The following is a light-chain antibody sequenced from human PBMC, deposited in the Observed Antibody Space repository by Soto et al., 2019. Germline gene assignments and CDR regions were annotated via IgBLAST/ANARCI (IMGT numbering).Light chain of an antibody. Sequence: EIVLKQSPDALSLSTGEGASLSCRASQGISSTLLAWYQQKPGQAPRLLIYGASNRAAGIPARFSGLGSGTDFTLTISSLEPEDFAVYYCQQRSNWPSITFGQGTRLEIK. CDR1: QGISST. V-gene: IGKV3-11*01. J-gene: IGKJ5*01. CDR2: GAS. CDR3: QQRSNWPSIT.